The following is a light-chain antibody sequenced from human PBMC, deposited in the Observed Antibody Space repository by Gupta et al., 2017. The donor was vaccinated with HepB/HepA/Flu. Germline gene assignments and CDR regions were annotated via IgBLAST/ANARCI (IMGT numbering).Light chain of an antibody. V-gene: IGKV1-39*01. J-gene: IGKJ3*01. CDR3: QQSYSSPFT. Sequence: DIQMTQSPSSLSASVGDRVTITCRASQSISNYLNWYQQKPGKAPKLLIYAASSLESGVPSRFSGSGSGTDFTLTISSLQPEDFATYSCQQSYSSPFTFGHGTKVDIK. CDR1: QSISNY. CDR2: AAS.